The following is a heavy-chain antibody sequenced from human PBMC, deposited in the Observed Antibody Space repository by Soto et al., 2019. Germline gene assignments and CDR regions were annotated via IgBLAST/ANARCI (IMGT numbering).Heavy chain of an antibody. J-gene: IGHJ4*02. CDR1: GFTFGDYA. D-gene: IGHD2-15*01. Sequence: PGGSLRLSCTASGFTFGDYAMSWFRQAPGKGLEWVGFIRSKAYGGTTEYAASVKGRFTISRDDSKSIAYLQMNSLKTEDTAVYYCTRERILWTTGPFDYWGQGTLVTVSS. CDR2: IRSKAYGGTT. CDR3: TRERILWTTGPFDY. V-gene: IGHV3-49*03.